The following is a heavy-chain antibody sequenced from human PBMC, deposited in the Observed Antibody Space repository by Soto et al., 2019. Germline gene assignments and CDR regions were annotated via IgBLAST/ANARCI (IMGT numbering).Heavy chain of an antibody. CDR3: AKRDTTSPRGAFDI. Sequence: AGGSLRLSCAASGFTFSNFAMNWVRQAPGKGLEWVSGISGRGRTPHYADSVQGRFTLSRDNSKNTLYLQMNSLRAEDTALYYCAKRDTTSPRGAFDIWGQGTMVTVSS. CDR2: ISGRGRTP. V-gene: IGHV3-23*01. CDR1: GFTFSNFA. J-gene: IGHJ3*02. D-gene: IGHD2-2*01.